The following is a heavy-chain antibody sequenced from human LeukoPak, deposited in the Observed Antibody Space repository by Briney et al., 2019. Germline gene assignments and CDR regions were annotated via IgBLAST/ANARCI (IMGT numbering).Heavy chain of an antibody. CDR2: ISSSSSTI. CDR3: AKQLGYCSDGSCYFPY. CDR1: GFAFSSYS. V-gene: IGHV3-48*01. D-gene: IGHD2-15*01. J-gene: IGHJ4*02. Sequence: GGSLRLSCAVSGFAFSSYSMNWVRQAPGKGLEWVSYISSSSSTIHYADSVKGRFTISRDNSKSTLCLQMNSLRAEDTAVYYCAKQLGYCSDGSCYFPYWGQGTLVTVSS.